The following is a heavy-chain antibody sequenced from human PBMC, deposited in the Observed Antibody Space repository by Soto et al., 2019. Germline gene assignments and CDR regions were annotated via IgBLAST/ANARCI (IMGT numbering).Heavy chain of an antibody. D-gene: IGHD3-3*01. CDR2: MSGSGGTA. J-gene: IGHJ4*02. CDR3: AQGTIFGVENIYDY. V-gene: IGHV3-23*01. CDR1: GFTFSSYA. Sequence: EVQLLESGGGLVQPGGSLRLSCAASGFTFSSYAMSWVRQAPGKGLEWVSGMSGSGGTAYYRDSGKGRFTISRDNSKQTLYLQMSSLRAEDTALYYCAQGTIFGVENIYDYWGQGTLVTVSS.